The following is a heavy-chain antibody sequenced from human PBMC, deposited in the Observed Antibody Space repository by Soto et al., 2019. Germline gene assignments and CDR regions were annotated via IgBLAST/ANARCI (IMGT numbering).Heavy chain of an antibody. D-gene: IGHD3-3*01. Sequence: QVQLVESGGGVVQPGRSLRLSCAASGFTFSSYGMHWVRQAPGKGLEWVAVIWYDGSNKYYADSVKGRFTISRDNSKNTLYLQMNSLRAEDTAVYNCARNRRDFDAFDIWGQGTMVTVSS. J-gene: IGHJ3*02. CDR1: GFTFSSYG. V-gene: IGHV3-33*01. CDR3: ARNRRDFDAFDI. CDR2: IWYDGSNK.